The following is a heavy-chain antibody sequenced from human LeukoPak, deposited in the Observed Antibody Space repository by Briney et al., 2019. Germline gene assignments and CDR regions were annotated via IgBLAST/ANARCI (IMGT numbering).Heavy chain of an antibody. CDR1: GGSIGSSTHY. CDR2: IYYSGST. CDR3: VRDFGDYYFDS. V-gene: IGHV4-39*02. J-gene: IGHJ4*02. Sequence: SETLSLTCTVSGGSIGSSTHYWGWIRQPPGEGLEWIANIYYSGSTYYNPSLKSRVTISVDTSKSHFSLKLSSVTAADTAVYYCVRDFGDYYFDSWGQGTLVTVSS. D-gene: IGHD2-21*02.